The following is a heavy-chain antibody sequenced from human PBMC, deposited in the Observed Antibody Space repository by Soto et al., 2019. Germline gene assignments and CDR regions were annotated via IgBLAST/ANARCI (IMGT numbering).Heavy chain of an antibody. CDR1: GFTFTRYS. CDR2: ISSTTHYI. Sequence: EVQLVESGGGLVKPGGSLRLSCAASGFTFTRYSMNWVRQAPGKGLEWVSSISSTTHYIYYADSVKGRFVISRDDTTNSLFLQMDNLRADDTAVYYCARDDYTYGVSWGQGTLVTVSS. J-gene: IGHJ5*02. CDR3: ARDDYTYGVS. D-gene: IGHD3-16*01. V-gene: IGHV3-21*04.